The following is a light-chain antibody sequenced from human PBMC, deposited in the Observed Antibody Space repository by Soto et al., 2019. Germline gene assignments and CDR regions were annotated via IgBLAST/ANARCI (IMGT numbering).Light chain of an antibody. Sequence: QYVLTQPASVSGSPGQSITISCTGTSSDVGGYNYVSWYQQHPGKAPKLMIYDVSNRPSGVSNRFSGSKSGNTASLTISGLQAEDEADYYCSSYTSSSTLGVVFGGGTKLTVL. J-gene: IGLJ2*01. V-gene: IGLV2-14*01. CDR2: DVS. CDR3: SSYTSSSTLGVV. CDR1: SSDVGGYNY.